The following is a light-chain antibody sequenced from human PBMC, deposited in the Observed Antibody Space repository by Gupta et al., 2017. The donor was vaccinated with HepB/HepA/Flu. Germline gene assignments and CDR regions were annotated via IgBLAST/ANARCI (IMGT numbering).Light chain of an antibody. Sequence: QSALTQPASVSGSPGQSITISFTGTSSDVGYYNYVSWSQQHPGKAPKLMIYDVDKRTSGVSTRFSGSKSGNTASLTISGLQAEDDADYYCSSYTSSSTVLFGGGTELTVL. V-gene: IGLV2-14*03. CDR2: DVD. J-gene: IGLJ2*01. CDR3: SSYTSSSTVL. CDR1: SSDVGYYNY.